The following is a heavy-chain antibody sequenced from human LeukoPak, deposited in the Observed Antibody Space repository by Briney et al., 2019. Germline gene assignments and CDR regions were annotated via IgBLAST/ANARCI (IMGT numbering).Heavy chain of an antibody. V-gene: IGHV3-48*04. CDR3: ARRYYDILTGYPYFDY. J-gene: IGHJ4*02. D-gene: IGHD3-9*01. CDR2: ISSSGSTI. CDR1: GFTFSNYG. Sequence: GGSLRLSCAASGFTFSNYGMSWVRQAPGKGLEWVSYISSSGSTIYYADSVKGRFTISRDNAKNSLYLQMNSLRAEDTAVYYCARRYYDILTGYPYFDYWGQGTLVTVSS.